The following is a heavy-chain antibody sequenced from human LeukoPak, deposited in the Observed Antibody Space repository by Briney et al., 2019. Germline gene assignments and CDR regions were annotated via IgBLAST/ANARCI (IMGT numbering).Heavy chain of an antibody. J-gene: IGHJ4*02. Sequence: PGGSLRLSCAASGFTFSSYSMNWVRQAPGKGLEWVSSISSSSSYIYYADSVKGRFTISRDNAKNSLYLQMNSLRAEDTALYYCARDRVGYDSSGYYSDYWGQGTLVTVSS. CDR2: ISSSSSYI. V-gene: IGHV3-21*04. CDR3: ARDRVGYDSSGYYSDY. CDR1: GFTFSSYS. D-gene: IGHD3-22*01.